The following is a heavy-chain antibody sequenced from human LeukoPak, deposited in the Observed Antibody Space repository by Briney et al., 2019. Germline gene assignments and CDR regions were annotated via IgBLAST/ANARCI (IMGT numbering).Heavy chain of an antibody. Sequence: GGSLRLSCAASGFTFSSYAMSWVLQAPGKGLEWVSGISGSGGYTYYVDSVKGRFTISRDNAKNTLYLQMNSLRAEDTAVYYCAKDQRVSYQWELDYWGQGTLVTVSS. D-gene: IGHD1-26*01. CDR2: ISGSGGYT. CDR1: GFTFSSYA. CDR3: AKDQRVSYQWELDY. J-gene: IGHJ4*02. V-gene: IGHV3-23*01.